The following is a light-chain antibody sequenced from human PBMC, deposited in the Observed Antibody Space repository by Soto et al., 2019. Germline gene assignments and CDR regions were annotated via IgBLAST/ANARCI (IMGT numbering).Light chain of an antibody. CDR2: DVS. Sequence: QSALTQPRSVSGSPGQSVTXXXTXXXXXXGGYNYVSWYQQHPGKAPKLMISDVSKRPSGVPDRFSGSKSGNTASLTISGLQAEDEADYYCCSYAGSYTFVVFGGGTKLTVL. CDR1: XXXXGGYNY. V-gene: IGLV2-11*01. J-gene: IGLJ2*01. CDR3: CSYAGSYTFVV.